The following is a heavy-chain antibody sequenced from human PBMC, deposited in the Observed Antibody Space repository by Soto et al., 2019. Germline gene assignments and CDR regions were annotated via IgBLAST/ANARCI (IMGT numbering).Heavy chain of an antibody. J-gene: IGHJ6*02. Sequence: QLQLQESGPGLVKPSETLSLTCTVSGGSISSNSYYWAWIRQPPGKGLEWIGNIYYSGTTYYNPSLKSRVTISVDTSKNQFSRKRSSVTAADTAVYYCARHKGGYYSGVDVWGQGTTVTVSS. V-gene: IGHV4-39*01. CDR3: ARHKGGYYSGVDV. CDR1: GGSISSNSYY. CDR2: IYYSGTT. D-gene: IGHD3-16*01.